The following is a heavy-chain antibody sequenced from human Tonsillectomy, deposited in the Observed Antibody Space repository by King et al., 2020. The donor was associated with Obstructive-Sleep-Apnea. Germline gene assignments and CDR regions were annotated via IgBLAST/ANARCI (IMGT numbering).Heavy chain of an antibody. V-gene: IGHV3-48*04. J-gene: IGHJ4*02. CDR3: ARGAGQWLPPFDS. Sequence: ELQLVQSGGGLVQPGGSLRLSCVASGFTFSSYSMDWVRRAPGKGLEWVSYITTTDSTTHYADSVKGRFTISRDNAKNLLFLQMNSLRADDTAVYYCARGAGQWLPPFDSWGQGTLVTVSS. CDR1: GFTFSSYS. CDR2: ITTTDSTT. D-gene: IGHD6-19*01.